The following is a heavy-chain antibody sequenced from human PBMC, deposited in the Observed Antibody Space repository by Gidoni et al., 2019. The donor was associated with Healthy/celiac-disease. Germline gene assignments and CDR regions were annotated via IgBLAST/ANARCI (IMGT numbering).Heavy chain of an antibody. J-gene: IGHJ3*02. CDR2: INHSGST. Sequence: QVQLQQWGAGLLKPSETLSLTCAVYGGSFSGYYWSWIRQPPGKGLEWIGEINHSGSTNYNPSLKSRVTISVDTSKNQFSLKLSSVTAADTAVYYCARGFGFRGQWLAGYDAFDIWGQGTMVTVSS. V-gene: IGHV4-34*01. D-gene: IGHD6-19*01. CDR3: ARGFGFRGQWLAGYDAFDI. CDR1: GGSFSGYY.